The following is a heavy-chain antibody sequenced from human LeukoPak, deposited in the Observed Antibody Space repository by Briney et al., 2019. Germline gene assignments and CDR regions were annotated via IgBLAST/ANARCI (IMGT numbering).Heavy chain of an antibody. CDR3: AKASRDYYGSGSYYNGFDY. D-gene: IGHD3-10*01. Sequence: GGSLRLSCAASGFTFSSYGMSWVRQAPGKGLEWVSAISSSGGSTYYTDSAKGRFTISRDNSKNTLYLQMNSLRADDTAVYYCAKASRDYYGSGSYYNGFDYWGQGTLVTVSS. V-gene: IGHV3-23*01. CDR1: GFTFSSYG. J-gene: IGHJ5*01. CDR2: ISSSGGST.